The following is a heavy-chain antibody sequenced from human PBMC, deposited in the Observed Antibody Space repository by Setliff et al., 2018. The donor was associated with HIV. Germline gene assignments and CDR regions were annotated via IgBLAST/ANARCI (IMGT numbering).Heavy chain of an antibody. Sequence: GGSLRLSCTGSGFSFSNAWMNWVRQAPGKGLEWVGRIKSKSDGGTTDYAPPVKGRFIISRDDSKNMLYLQMNSLKTEDTALYYCATDNCGGDCYLNYWGLGTLVTVSS. J-gene: IGHJ4*02. CDR2: IKSKSDGGTT. CDR3: ATDNCGGDCYLNY. CDR1: GFSFSNAW. D-gene: IGHD2-21*02. V-gene: IGHV3-15*07.